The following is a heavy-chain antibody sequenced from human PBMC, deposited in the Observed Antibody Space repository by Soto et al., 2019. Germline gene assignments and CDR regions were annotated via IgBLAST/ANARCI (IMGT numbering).Heavy chain of an antibody. Sequence: EEQLVESGGGLVQPGGSLRLSCAASGFTFSSYWMSWVRQAPGKGLEWVANIKQDGSEKYYVDSVKGRFTISRDNAKNSLYLQMNSLRAEDTAVYYCARGGYSYGYLFDYWGQGTLVTVSS. V-gene: IGHV3-7*01. J-gene: IGHJ4*02. CDR3: ARGGYSYGYLFDY. CDR2: IKQDGSEK. D-gene: IGHD5-18*01. CDR1: GFTFSSYW.